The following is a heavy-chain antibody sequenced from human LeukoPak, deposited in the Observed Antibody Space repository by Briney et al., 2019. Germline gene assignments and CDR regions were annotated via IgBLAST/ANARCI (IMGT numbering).Heavy chain of an antibody. CDR1: GFSFSGFA. J-gene: IGHJ4*02. CDR2: ISAAGGVT. Sequence: GGPLNLSGVTSGFSFSGFAMAWVRKAPGKGLEWLSPISAAGGVTYYADSVRGRFTVSRDNSKKTLYLEMNSLRAADTAVYYCAKGVRDFYDSSGFLFDYWGQGTLLTVSS. D-gene: IGHD3-22*01. V-gene: IGHV3-23*01. CDR3: AKGVRDFYDSSGFLFDY.